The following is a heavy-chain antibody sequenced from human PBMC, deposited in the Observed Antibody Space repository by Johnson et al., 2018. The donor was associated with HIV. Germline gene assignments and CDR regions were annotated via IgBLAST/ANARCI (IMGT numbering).Heavy chain of an antibody. CDR3: ATTMTTGTLYDAFDV. CDR1: GFTFSSYV. J-gene: IGHJ3*01. CDR2: ISYDGSNK. V-gene: IGHV3-30-3*01. D-gene: IGHD3-22*01. Sequence: QVQLVESGGGVVQPGRSLRLSCAASGFTFSSYVMHWVRQAPGKGLEWVAVISYDGSNKYYADSVKGRFTISRDNSKNTLNLQMNSLRAEETAVYYCATTMTTGTLYDAFDVGGQGTMGNVPS.